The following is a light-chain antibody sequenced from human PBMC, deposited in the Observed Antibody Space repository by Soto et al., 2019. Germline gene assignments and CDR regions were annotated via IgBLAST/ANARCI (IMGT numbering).Light chain of an antibody. CDR2: EGS. CDR1: SSDVGRYNL. Sequence: QSALTQPASVSGSPGQSITISCTGTSSDVGRYNLVSWYQQHPGKAPKLMIYEGSKRPSGVSNRFSGSKSGNTASLTISGLQAEDEADYYCCSYAGSYTWVFGGGTQLTVL. V-gene: IGLV2-23*01. J-gene: IGLJ3*02. CDR3: CSYAGSYTWV.